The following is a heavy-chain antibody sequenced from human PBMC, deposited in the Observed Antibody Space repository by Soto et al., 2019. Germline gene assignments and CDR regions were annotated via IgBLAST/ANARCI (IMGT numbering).Heavy chain of an antibody. CDR2: INPAGGTT. CDR3: ALKVVTYYDN. CDR1: GYSFTSTY. Sequence: QVQLVQSGAEVKKPGASVMIYCGAYGYSFTSTYVDWVRQAPGQGPEWMGIINPAGGTTYYAQKFQGRLTITSDTSTDTVFLDLNDLTSEDTAIYFCALKVVTYYDNWGQGTLLTVSS. J-gene: IGHJ4*02. D-gene: IGHD2-21*02. V-gene: IGHV1-46*01.